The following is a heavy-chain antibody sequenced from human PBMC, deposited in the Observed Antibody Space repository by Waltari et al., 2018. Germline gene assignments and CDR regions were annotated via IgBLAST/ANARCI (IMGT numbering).Heavy chain of an antibody. D-gene: IGHD3-10*01. CDR2: IIPIFGTA. CDR3: ARGWFGELLTYGVFDY. J-gene: IGHJ4*02. V-gene: IGHV1-69*01. CDR1: GGPFSSYA. Sequence: QVQLVQSGAEVKKPGSSVKVSCKASGGPFSSYAISWVRQAPGQGLEWMGGIIPIFGTANYAQKFQGRVTITADESTSTAYMELSSLRSEDTAVYYCARGWFGELLTYGVFDYWGQGTLVTVSS.